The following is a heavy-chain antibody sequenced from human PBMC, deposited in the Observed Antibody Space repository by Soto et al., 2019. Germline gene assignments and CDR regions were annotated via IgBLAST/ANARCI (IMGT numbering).Heavy chain of an antibody. J-gene: IGHJ4*01. D-gene: IGHD2-21*02. CDR1: GFTFGDYA. CDR3: TRDGVVVVTAIIY. Sequence: EVKIVESGGGVVKPGRSLRLSCTASGFTFGDYAMSWFRQAPGKGLEWVGFIRSKAYGGTTEYAASVKGRFNISRYDSKSISYLQMNSLKTEDTAVYSCTRDGVVVVTAIIYCGQGTLVTVSS. CDR2: IRSKAYGGTT. V-gene: IGHV3-49*05.